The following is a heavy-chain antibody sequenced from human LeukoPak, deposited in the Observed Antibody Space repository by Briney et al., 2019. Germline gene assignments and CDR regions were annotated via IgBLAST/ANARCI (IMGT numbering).Heavy chain of an antibody. J-gene: IGHJ6*02. Sequence: GGSLRLSCAASAFTFSSYAMHWVRQAPGKGLEWVAVISYDESNKYYADSVKARFTISRDNSKNTRYLQMNSLRAEDTAVYYCAKDIAAALPSYGMDVWGQGTTVTVSS. CDR2: ISYDESNK. CDR3: AKDIAAALPSYGMDV. CDR1: AFTFSSYA. V-gene: IGHV3-30*04. D-gene: IGHD6-13*01.